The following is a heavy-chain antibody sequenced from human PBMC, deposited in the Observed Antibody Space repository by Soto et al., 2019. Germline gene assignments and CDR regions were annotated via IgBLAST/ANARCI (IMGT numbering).Heavy chain of an antibody. V-gene: IGHV3-23*01. CDR2: ISDSGATT. Sequence: LRVSCAASGFPFGENAMSWVRQAPGKGLEWVSGISDSGATTYYADSVRGRFTISRDNSKNTLYLQMKSLRAEDSASYYCAKEDTSSGSLDYWGQGALVTVSS. CDR1: GFPFGENA. CDR3: AKEDTSSGSLDY. J-gene: IGHJ4*02. D-gene: IGHD6-19*01.